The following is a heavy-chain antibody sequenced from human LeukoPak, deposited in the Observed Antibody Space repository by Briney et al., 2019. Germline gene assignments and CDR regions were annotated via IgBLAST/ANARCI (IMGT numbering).Heavy chain of an antibody. D-gene: IGHD1-14*01. J-gene: IGHJ3*02. V-gene: IGHV3-23*01. CDR1: GFTFSSYA. Sequence: PGGSLRLSCAASGFTFSSYAMSWVRQAPGKGLEWVSAISGSGGSTYNADSVKGRFTISRDNSKNTLYLQMNSLRAEDTAVYYCAKSDRGHDAFDIWGQGTMVTVSS. CDR2: ISGSGGST. CDR3: AKSDRGHDAFDI.